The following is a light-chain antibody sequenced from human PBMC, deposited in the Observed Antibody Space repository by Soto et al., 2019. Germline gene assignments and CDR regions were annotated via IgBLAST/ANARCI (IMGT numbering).Light chain of an antibody. Sequence: DIQMTQSPSSLSASVGDRVTITCRASQSISSYLNWYQQKPGKAPKLLIYAASSLQSGVPSRFSGSGSRTDFTLTISSLEPEDFATYCCQQSYNTPWTFGQGTKVEIK. CDR1: QSISSY. CDR2: AAS. V-gene: IGKV1-39*01. CDR3: QQSYNTPWT. J-gene: IGKJ1*01.